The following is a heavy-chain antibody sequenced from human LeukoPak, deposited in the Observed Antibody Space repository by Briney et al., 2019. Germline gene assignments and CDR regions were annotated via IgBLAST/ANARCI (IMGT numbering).Heavy chain of an antibody. CDR3: GKDISAGGMDV. CDR2: INTDGSIT. D-gene: IGHD2-21*01. J-gene: IGHJ6*02. CDR1: GFTFSDYW. V-gene: IGHV3-74*01. Sequence: GGSLRLSCAASGFTFSDYWIHWVRQAPGKGLVWVSRINTDGSITNYADSVKGRFSISRDNAKNTLYLQMNSLRAEDTALYFCGKDISAGGMDVWGQGTPVTVSS.